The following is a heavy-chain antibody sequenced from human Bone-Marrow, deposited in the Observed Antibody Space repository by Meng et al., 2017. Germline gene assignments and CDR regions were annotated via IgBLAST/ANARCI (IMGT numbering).Heavy chain of an antibody. J-gene: IGHJ2*01. D-gene: IGHD4-17*01. Sequence: QVQLQWWGRRVLKGSGVVALACAVYGVSFSCYYSGWIRQPPGMRLEWMGEIKHSGGTKYNPSPKSRVTISVDTTKNQFTFKLSSVTAADTPVYYCARGHVTTVTTPNWYFDLWGRGTLVTVSS. CDR1: GVSFSCYY. V-gene: IGHV4-34*01. CDR2: IKHSGGT. CDR3: ARGHVTTVTTPNWYFDL.